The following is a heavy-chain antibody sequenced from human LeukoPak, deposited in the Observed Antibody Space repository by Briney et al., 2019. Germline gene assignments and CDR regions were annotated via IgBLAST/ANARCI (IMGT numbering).Heavy chain of an antibody. CDR3: AKIAATGTSFDY. D-gene: IGHD6-13*01. Sequence: GGSLRLSCSVSGFSFSNYVMSWVRQAPGKGLEWVSALDNGGYSTYYADSVKGRFAISRDNSKDTLYLQMNSLRADDTAVYYCAKIAATGTSFDYWGQGTLVTVSS. J-gene: IGHJ4*02. CDR1: GFSFSNYV. CDR2: LDNGGYST. V-gene: IGHV3-23*01.